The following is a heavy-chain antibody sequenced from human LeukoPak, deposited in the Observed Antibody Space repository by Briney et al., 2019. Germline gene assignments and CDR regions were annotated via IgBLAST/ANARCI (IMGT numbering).Heavy chain of an antibody. V-gene: IGHV3-30*14. CDR2: ISYDGSNK. Sequence: PGGSLRLSCAASGFTFSSYAMHWVRQAPGKGLEWVAVISYDGSNKYYAGSVKGRFTISRDNSKNTVYLQMNSLRVEDTAVYYCARSVGASDYVWGDYLYAFDVWGPGTMVTVSS. CDR1: GFTFSSYA. D-gene: IGHD3-16*01. J-gene: IGHJ3*01. CDR3: ARSVGASDYVWGDYLYAFDV.